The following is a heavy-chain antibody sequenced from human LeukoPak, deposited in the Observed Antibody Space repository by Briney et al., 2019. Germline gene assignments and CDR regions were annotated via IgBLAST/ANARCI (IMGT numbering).Heavy chain of an antibody. V-gene: IGHV1-2*02. Sequence: ASVKVSCKTSGYTFTAYCIHWVRQAPGQGLEWMGWLTPSSGVTNYAQEFQGRVTMTRDTSITTAYMELSSLRSDDTAVYFCAARSHPFDYWGQGTLVTVSS. CDR3: AARSHPFDY. J-gene: IGHJ4*02. CDR1: GYTFTAYC. CDR2: LTPSSGVT.